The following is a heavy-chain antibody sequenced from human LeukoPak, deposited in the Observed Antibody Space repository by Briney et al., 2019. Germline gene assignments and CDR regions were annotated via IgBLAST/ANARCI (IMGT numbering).Heavy chain of an antibody. Sequence: PGGSLRLSCAASGFTFEDYAMHRVRQAPGKGMEWVSLISGDGGTTDYADSVKGRFTIARDNSNNSLYLQMHSLRSEDTALYYCATDISGGGTGAFDYWGEGGLVTVSS. CDR2: ISGDGGTT. V-gene: IGHV3-43*02. CDR1: GFTFEDYA. D-gene: IGHD1-26*01. J-gene: IGHJ4*02. CDR3: ATDISGGGTGAFDY.